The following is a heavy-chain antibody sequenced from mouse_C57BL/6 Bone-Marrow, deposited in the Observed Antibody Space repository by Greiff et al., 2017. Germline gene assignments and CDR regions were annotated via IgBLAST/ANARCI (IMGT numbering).Heavy chain of an antibody. CDR1: GFTFSDYY. CDR2: ISNGGGST. D-gene: IGHD1-2*01. V-gene: IGHV5-12*01. CDR3: ARHHYGPFAY. Sequence: EVKVVESGGGLVQPGGSLKLSCAASGFTFSDYYMYWVRQTPEKRLEWVAYISNGGGSTYYPDTVKGRLTISRDNAKNTLYLQMSRLKSEDTAMYYCARHHYGPFAYWGQGTLVTVSA. J-gene: IGHJ3*01.